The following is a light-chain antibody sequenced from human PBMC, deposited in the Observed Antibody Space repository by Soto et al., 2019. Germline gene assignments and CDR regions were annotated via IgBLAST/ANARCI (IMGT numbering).Light chain of an antibody. V-gene: IGKV3-11*01. J-gene: IGKJ1*01. Sequence: EILLTQSPVTLSLSPGERATLSYRASQSVNFWLAWYQQKAGQAPRLLIYDATKRATGIPARFSGSGSGTDFTLTISSLQPEDSAVYYCQQRSLWPPWTFGQGTKVEI. CDR3: QQRSLWPPWT. CDR2: DAT. CDR1: QSVNFW.